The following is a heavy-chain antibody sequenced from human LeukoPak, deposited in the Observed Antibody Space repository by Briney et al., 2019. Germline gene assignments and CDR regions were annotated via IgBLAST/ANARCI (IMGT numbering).Heavy chain of an antibody. Sequence: SETLSLTCTVFGASITSFHWTWIRQPAGKGLEWIGLIYSSGSTIYNPSLQSRVAMSVDMTKNQLSLKLSSVTAADTAMYYCARKDGDYWGQGALVTVSS. V-gene: IGHV4-4*07. CDR2: IYSSGST. CDR3: ARKDGDY. D-gene: IGHD6-6*01. J-gene: IGHJ4*02. CDR1: GASITSFH.